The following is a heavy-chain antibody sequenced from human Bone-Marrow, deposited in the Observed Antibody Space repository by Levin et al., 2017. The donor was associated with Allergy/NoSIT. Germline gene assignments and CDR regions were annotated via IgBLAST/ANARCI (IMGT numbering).Heavy chain of an antibody. D-gene: IGHD6-19*01. V-gene: IGHV3-23*01. J-gene: IGHJ4*02. Sequence: GGSLRLSCAVSGFRVETFAMSWVRQTPGKGLEWLSAITNNNGKTYYADSVKGRFTISRDNSENTVFLQMNSLRVDDTAVYYCAKDHPSSGWPAFEVWGQGILVTVSS. CDR2: ITNNNGKT. CDR3: AKDHPSSGWPAFEV. CDR1: GFRVETFA.